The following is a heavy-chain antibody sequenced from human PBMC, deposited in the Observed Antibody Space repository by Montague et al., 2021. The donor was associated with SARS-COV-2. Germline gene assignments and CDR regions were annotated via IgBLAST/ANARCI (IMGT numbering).Heavy chain of an antibody. J-gene: IGHJ5*02. CDR3: GRHGGVYEFDP. V-gene: IGHV4-39*01. CDR1: GGSISSSDCY. D-gene: IGHD2-8*01. Sequence: SETLSLTCTVSGGSISSSDCYCCCIRQPPGKLLEWIVSIHYTGRTYYKSSLKSRVTMSVDTSENQFPLKLTAVTVAATALYYCGRHGGVYEFDPWGQGTLVSVSS. CDR2: IHYTGRT.